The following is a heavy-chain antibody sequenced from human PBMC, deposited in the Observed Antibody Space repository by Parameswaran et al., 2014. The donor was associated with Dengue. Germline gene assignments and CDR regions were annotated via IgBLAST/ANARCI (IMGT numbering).Heavy chain of an antibody. J-gene: IGHJ4*02. CDR3: ARGSLSRRAQALEWLF. CDR2: INPNSGGT. V-gene: IGHV1-2*02. CDR1: GYTFTGYY. Sequence: PGASVKVSCKASGYTFTGYYMHWVRQAPGQGLEWMGWINPNSGGTNYAQKFQGRVTMTRDTSISTAYMELSRLRSDDTAVYYCARGSLSRRAQALEWLFWGQGTLVTVSS. D-gene: IGHD3-3*01.